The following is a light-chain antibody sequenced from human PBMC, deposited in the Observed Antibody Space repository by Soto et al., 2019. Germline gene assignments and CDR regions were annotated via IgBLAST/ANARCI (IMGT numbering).Light chain of an antibody. J-gene: IGKJ4*01. CDR1: QGISGW. CDR3: QQANSFPLT. Sequence: DIQMTQSPSSVSASVGDRVTITCRASQGISGWLAWYQQTPGKAPKLLIYAASILQSGVPSRFSGSGSGTDFTLTISSLQPEDFATYYCQQANSFPLTFGGGTKV. V-gene: IGKV1-12*01. CDR2: AAS.